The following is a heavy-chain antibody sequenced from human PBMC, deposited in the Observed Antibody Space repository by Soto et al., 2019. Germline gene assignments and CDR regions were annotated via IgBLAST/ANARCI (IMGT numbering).Heavy chain of an antibody. D-gene: IGHD1-26*01. CDR3: ARDIVGATGGRRYAMDV. V-gene: IGHV3-33*01. CDR1: GFTFSSYG. J-gene: IGHJ6*02. CDR2: IWYDGSNK. Sequence: QVQLVESGGGVVQPGRSLRLSCAASGFTFSSYGMHWVRQAPGKGLEWVAVIWYDGSNKYYADSVKGRFTISRDNSKNTLYLQMNSLRAEDTAVYYCARDIVGATGGRRYAMDVWGQGTTVTVSS.